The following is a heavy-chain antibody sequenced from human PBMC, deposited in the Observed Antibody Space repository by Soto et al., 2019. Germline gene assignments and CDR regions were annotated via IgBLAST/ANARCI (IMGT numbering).Heavy chain of an antibody. D-gene: IGHD3-16*01. V-gene: IGHV4-59*13. Sequence: QVQLQESGPGLVKPSETLSLTCTVSGGSISRYFWSWIRQPPGKGLQWIGHIYYSGSTDYNPSLKSRVATSVDASKTHFSLRLNSVTAADAAVYYCATYDSPYYYMDVWGKGTTVTVSS. CDR1: GGSISRYF. CDR2: IYYSGST. CDR3: ATYDSPYYYMDV. J-gene: IGHJ6*03.